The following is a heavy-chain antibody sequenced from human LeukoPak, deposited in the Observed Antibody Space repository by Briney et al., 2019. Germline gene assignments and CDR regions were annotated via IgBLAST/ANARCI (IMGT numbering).Heavy chain of an antibody. CDR3: ARGVVGTIFEVVISPRYYMDV. J-gene: IGHJ6*03. Sequence: ASVKVSCKASGYTFTSYDINWVRQATGQGLEWRGWMNPNSGNTGYAQKFQGRVTMTRNTSISTAYMELSSLRSEDTAVYYCARGVVGTIFEVVISPRYYMDVWGKGTTVTV. CDR2: MNPNSGNT. CDR1: GYTFTSYD. V-gene: IGHV1-8*01. D-gene: IGHD3-3*01.